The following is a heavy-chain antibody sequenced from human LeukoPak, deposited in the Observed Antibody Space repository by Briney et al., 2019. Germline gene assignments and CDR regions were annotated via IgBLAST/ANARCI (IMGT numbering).Heavy chain of an antibody. CDR3: ARVVASTSIDS. Sequence: SETLSLTCTVSGYSISSDYFWGWIRQPPGKGPEWIGSIFHSGSVYYNPSLQSRVIISVDTSTNRFSLKLTSVTAADTALYYCARVVASTSIDSWGQGTLVTVSS. V-gene: IGHV4-38-2*02. J-gene: IGHJ4*02. CDR2: IFHSGSV. CDR1: GYSISSDYF. D-gene: IGHD2-15*01.